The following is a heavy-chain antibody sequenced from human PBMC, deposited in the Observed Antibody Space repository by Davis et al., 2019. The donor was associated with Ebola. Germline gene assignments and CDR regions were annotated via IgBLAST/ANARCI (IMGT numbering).Heavy chain of an antibody. CDR3: ARDHCDSTSDYRCWFDS. CDR2: TNSDGSSI. CDR1: GFTFSSYW. V-gene: IGHV3-74*01. J-gene: IGHJ5*01. D-gene: IGHD2-2*02. Sequence: PGGSLRLSCAASGFTFSSYWMHWVRQVPGKGLVWVSRTNSDGSSINYADSVKGRFAISRDNAKNTLYLQMNSLRDEDTAVYYCARDHCDSTSDYRCWFDSWGQGTLVTVSS.